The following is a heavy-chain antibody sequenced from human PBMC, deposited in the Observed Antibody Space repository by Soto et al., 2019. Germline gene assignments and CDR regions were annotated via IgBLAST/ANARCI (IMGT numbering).Heavy chain of an antibody. V-gene: IGHV4-31*11. D-gene: IGHD3-10*01. J-gene: IGHJ4*02. Sequence: QVQLQDSGPGLVKPSQTLSLTCAVSGGSISSIGYYWSWIRQHPGKGLEWIGYIYYSGSTSYNPSLKRRVTISVDTSKSQFSLKLTSVTAADTAVYYCARDLVRGVPNYWGQGALVTVSS. CDR3: ARDLVRGVPNY. CDR2: IYYSGST. CDR1: GGSISSIGYY.